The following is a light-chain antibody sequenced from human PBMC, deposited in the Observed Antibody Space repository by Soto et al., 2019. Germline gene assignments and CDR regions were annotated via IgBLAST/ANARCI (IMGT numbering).Light chain of an antibody. CDR1: QAIRND. V-gene: IGKV1-17*01. J-gene: IGKJ1*01. CDR3: LQNNGFPPT. CDR2: AAS. Sequence: DIQMTQSPSSLSASVGDRVTVTCRASQAIRNDLGWYQQRPGKAPKRLIYAASSLQSGVPSRFSGSGSGTEFTLTITSLQLEDSATYYCLQNNGFPPTFGQGTKVEIK.